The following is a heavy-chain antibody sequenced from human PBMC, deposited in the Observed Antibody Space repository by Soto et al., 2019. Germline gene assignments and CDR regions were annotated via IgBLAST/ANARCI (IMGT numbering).Heavy chain of an antibody. J-gene: IGHJ4*02. CDR3: ARVVAGLDY. D-gene: IGHD6-19*01. CDR1: GGSISSYY. Sequence: SETLSLTCTVSGGSISSYYWSWIRQPPGKGLEWIGYIYYSGSTNYNPSLKSRVTISVDASKNQFSLKLSSVTAADTAVYYCARVVAGLDYWGQGTRVTVSS. V-gene: IGHV4-59*01. CDR2: IYYSGST.